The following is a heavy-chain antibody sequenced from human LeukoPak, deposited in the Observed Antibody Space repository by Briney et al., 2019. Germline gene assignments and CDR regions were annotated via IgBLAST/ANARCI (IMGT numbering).Heavy chain of an antibody. CDR3: ARHPGYYDSSGYYVSAFDI. V-gene: IGHV4-39*01. D-gene: IGHD3-22*01. Sequence: PSETLSLTCSVSGGSISTSSYYWGWIRQPPGKGLEWMGIIYYSGSTYFNPSLKSRVTMSVDTSKNHFSLKLTSVTAADTAVYYCARHPGYYDSSGYYVSAFDIWGQGTMVTVSS. CDR2: IYYSGST. CDR1: GGSISTSSYY. J-gene: IGHJ3*02.